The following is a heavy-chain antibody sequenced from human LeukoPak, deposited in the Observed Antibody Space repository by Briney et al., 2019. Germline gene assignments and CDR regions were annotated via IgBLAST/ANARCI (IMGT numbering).Heavy chain of an antibody. Sequence: SQTLSLTCTVSGGSISSGYYWGWIRQPPGKGLEWIGNFFHSGSTYYNPSLKSRVTISVDTSKNQFSLKLSSVTAADTALYYCARGDQYCTSTTCHRWYFDLWGRGTLVTVSS. D-gene: IGHD2-2*01. CDR1: GGSISSGYY. CDR3: ARGDQYCTSTTCHRWYFDL. J-gene: IGHJ2*01. CDR2: FFHSGST. V-gene: IGHV4-38-2*02.